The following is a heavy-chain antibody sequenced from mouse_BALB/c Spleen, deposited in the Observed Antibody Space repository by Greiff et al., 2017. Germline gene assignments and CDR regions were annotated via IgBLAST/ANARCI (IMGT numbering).Heavy chain of an antibody. V-gene: IGHV6-6*02. CDR2: IRLKSNNYAT. J-gene: IGHJ4*01. Sequence: VQLKQSGGGLVQPGGSMKLSCVASGFTFSNYWMNWVRQSPEKGLEWVAEIRLKSNNYATHYAESVKGRFTISRDDSKSSVYLQMNNLRAEDTGIYYCTRVDYAMDYWGQGTSVTVSS. CDR3: TRVDYAMDY. CDR1: GFTFSNYW.